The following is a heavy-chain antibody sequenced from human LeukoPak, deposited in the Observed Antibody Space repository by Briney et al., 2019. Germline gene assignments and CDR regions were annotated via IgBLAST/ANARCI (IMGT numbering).Heavy chain of an antibody. Sequence: KTGGSLRLSCAASGFTFSDYSMNWVRQAPGKGLEWVSYISSSGSYMYYADSVKGRFTISRDNAKSSLYLQMNSLTAEDTAVYYCAREGLQQDFDYWGQGTLVTVSS. CDR1: GFTFSDYS. CDR3: AREGLQQDFDY. CDR2: ISSSGSYM. V-gene: IGHV3-21*01. J-gene: IGHJ4*02. D-gene: IGHD5-24*01.